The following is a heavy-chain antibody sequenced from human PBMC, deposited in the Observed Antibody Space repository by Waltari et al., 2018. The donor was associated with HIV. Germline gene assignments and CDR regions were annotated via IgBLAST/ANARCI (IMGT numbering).Heavy chain of an antibody. CDR2: MNPNSGNT. CDR1: GYSFTSYN. Sequence: QVQLVQSGTEVKKPGASVRVSCKASGYSFTSYNINWVRRATGQGLEWMGWMNPNSGNTGSPQKFQARVTMTRSTSISTAYMDLSRLTSEDTGIYFCARGAPLGQPFLEGVDMDVWGQGTTVIVSS. J-gene: IGHJ6*02. V-gene: IGHV1-8*01. CDR3: ARGAPLGQPFLEGVDMDV. D-gene: IGHD3-16*01.